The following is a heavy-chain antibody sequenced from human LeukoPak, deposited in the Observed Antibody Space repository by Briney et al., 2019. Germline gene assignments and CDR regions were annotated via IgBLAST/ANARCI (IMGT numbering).Heavy chain of an antibody. Sequence: SETLSLTCAVYGGSFSGYYWSWIRQPPGKGLEWIGEINHSGSTNYNPSLKSRVTISVDTSKNQFSLKLSSVTAADAAVYYCARGLPCPLNWGQGTLVTVSS. J-gene: IGHJ4*02. CDR2: INHSGST. V-gene: IGHV4-34*01. CDR1: GGSFSGYY. CDR3: ARGLPCPLN.